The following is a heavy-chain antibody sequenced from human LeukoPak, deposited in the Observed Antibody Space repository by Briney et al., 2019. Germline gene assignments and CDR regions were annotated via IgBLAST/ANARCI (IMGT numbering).Heavy chain of an antibody. V-gene: IGHV4-61*01. CDR1: GGSISSSSYY. CDR2: IYYSGST. D-gene: IGHD4-17*01. Sequence: SETLSLTCTVSGGSISSSSYYWSWIRQPPGKGLEWIGYIYYSGSTNYNPSLKSRVTISVDTSKNQFSLKLSSVTAADTAVYYCARARTTVTTDDAFDIWGQGTMVTVSS. J-gene: IGHJ3*02. CDR3: ARARTTVTTDDAFDI.